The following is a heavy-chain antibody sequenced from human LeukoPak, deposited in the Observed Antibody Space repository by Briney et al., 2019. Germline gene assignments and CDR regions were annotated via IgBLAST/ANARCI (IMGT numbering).Heavy chain of an antibody. J-gene: IGHJ4*02. CDR1: GYTFTGYY. V-gene: IGHV1-2*06. Sequence: ASVKVSCKASGYTFTGYYMHWVRQAPGQGLEWMGRINPNSGGTNYAQKFQGRVTMTRDTSISTAYMELSRLRSDDTAVYYCAKVDYGDYGYFDYWGQGTLVTVSS. CDR3: AKVDYGDYGYFDY. D-gene: IGHD4-17*01. CDR2: INPNSGGT.